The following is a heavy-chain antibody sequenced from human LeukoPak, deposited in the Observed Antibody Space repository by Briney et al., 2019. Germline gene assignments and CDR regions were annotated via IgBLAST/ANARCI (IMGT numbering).Heavy chain of an antibody. CDR3: ARARGGYCSGGSCYGPFDP. V-gene: IGHV3-21*01. Sequence: GGSLRLSCAASGFTFSSYSMNWVRQAPGKGLEWVSSISSSSSYIYYADSVEGRFTISRDNAKNSLYLQMNSLRAEDTAVYYCARARGGYCSGGSCYGPFDPWGQGTLVTVSS. CDR1: GFTFSSYS. J-gene: IGHJ5*02. D-gene: IGHD2-15*01. CDR2: ISSSSSYI.